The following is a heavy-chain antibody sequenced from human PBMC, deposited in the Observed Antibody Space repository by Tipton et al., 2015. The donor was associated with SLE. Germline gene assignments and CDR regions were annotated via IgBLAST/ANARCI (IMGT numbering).Heavy chain of an antibody. D-gene: IGHD6-6*01. V-gene: IGHV4-34*01. J-gene: IGHJ4*02. Sequence: TLSLTCAVYGGSFSGYYWSWIRQPPGKGLEWIGEINHSGSTNYNPSLKSRVTISVDTSKNQFSLKLSSVTAADTAVYYCAREGEYSSSAVDYWGQGTQVTVSS. CDR2: INHSGST. CDR3: AREGEYSSSAVDY. CDR1: GGSFSGYY.